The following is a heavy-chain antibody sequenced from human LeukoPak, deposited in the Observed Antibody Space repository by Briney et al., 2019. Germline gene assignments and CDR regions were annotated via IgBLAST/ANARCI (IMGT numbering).Heavy chain of an antibody. J-gene: IGHJ5*02. CDR2: IKQEGSEK. Sequence: GRSLSLSCAASGFTLSIYWMSCVRQAPGKGLEWVANIKQEGSEKYYVDSVKGRFPIPRDNAKNSLYLQRNSLSAEDTAVYYCARVLEGYCSSTSCQGWFDPWGQGTLVTVSS. V-gene: IGHV3-7*01. CDR1: GFTLSIYW. CDR3: ARVLEGYCSSTSCQGWFDP. D-gene: IGHD2-2*01.